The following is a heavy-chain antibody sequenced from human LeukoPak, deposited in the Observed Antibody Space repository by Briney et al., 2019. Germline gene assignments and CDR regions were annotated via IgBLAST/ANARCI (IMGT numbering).Heavy chain of an antibody. CDR3: ARVGSSSWYEFCDY. V-gene: IGHV3-30*01. Sequence: GGSLRLSYAASGFTFSSYAMHWVRQAPGKGLEWVAVISYDGSNKYYADSVKGRFTISRDNSKNTLYLQMNSLRAEDTAVYYCARVGSSSWYEFCDYWGQGTLVTVSS. J-gene: IGHJ4*02. CDR2: ISYDGSNK. CDR1: GFTFSSYA. D-gene: IGHD6-13*01.